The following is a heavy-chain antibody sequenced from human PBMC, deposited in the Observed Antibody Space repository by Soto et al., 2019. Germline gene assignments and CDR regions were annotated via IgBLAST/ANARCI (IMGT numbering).Heavy chain of an antibody. CDR3: ARDRETGWFYAMDV. CDR1: GFTFSSHG. CDR2: IWYDGSNK. Sequence: PGGSLRLSCAASGFTFSSHGMHWVRQAPGKGLEWVAVIWYDGSNKNYAGSVKGRFTISRDNSQDTLYLQMNSLRAEDTAAYYCARDRETGWFYAMDVWGQGTTVTVSS. V-gene: IGHV3-33*01. J-gene: IGHJ6*02. D-gene: IGHD2-15*01.